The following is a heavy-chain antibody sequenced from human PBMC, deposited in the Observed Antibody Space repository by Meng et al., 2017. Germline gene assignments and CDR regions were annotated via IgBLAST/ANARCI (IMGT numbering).Heavy chain of an antibody. CDR3: ARAYSSGYYYFDYFDY. Sequence: ASVKVSCKASGGTFSSYAISWVRQAPGQGLEWMGGIIPSGGSTSYAQKFQGRVTMTRDTSTSTVYMELSSLRSEDTAVYYCARAYSSGYYYFDYFDYWGQGTLVTVSS. J-gene: IGHJ4*02. D-gene: IGHD3-22*01. V-gene: IGHV1-46*01. CDR2: IIPSGGST. CDR1: GGTFSSYA.